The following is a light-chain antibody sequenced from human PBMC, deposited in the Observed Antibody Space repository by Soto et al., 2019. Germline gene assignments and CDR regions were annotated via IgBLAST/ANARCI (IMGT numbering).Light chain of an antibody. V-gene: IGLV1-51*01. CDR3: GTWDSSLSGGV. J-gene: IGLJ1*01. Sequence: QSVLTQPPSVSAAPGQKVTISCSGSSSNIGNNYVSWYQQLPGTAPKLLIYDNNKRPSGMPDRFSCSKSGTSATLGITGLQTGDDADYYCGTWDSSLSGGVFGTGTKVTVL. CDR2: DNN. CDR1: SSNIGNNY.